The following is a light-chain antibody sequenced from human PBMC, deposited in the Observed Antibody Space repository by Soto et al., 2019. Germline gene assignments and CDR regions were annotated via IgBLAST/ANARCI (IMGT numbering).Light chain of an antibody. Sequence: DIVMTQFPLSLPFTHGYPASISFISSQILLHSNGYNYLDWYLQKPGQSPQLLIYLGSNRSSGVPDRFSGSGSGTDFTLKISRVEAEDVGVYYCMQGSHWPWTLGQGTKVDIK. CDR1: QILLHSNGYNY. CDR3: MQGSHWPWT. J-gene: IGKJ1*01. CDR2: LGS. V-gene: IGKV2-28*01.